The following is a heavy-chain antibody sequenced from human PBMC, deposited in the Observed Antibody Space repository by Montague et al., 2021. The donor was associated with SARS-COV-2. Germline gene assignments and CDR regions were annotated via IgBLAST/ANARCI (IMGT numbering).Heavy chain of an antibody. CDR3: ARHGPNDYYHSRYFDL. V-gene: IGHV4-39*01. J-gene: IGHJ2*01. CDR2: IFYDGST. Sequence: SETLSLTCIVSGGSISSRAYYWGWIRQPPGKGLEWIGSIFYDGSTYYNPSLKSRVTISVDTSKNQFSLSLSSVTAAGTAVYYCARHGPNDYYHSRYFDLWGRGTLVTVSS. CDR1: GGSISSRAYY. D-gene: IGHD3-10*01.